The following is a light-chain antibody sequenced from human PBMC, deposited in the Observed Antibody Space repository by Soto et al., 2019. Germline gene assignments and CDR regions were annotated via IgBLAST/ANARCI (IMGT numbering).Light chain of an antibody. V-gene: IGKV3-11*01. J-gene: IGKJ5*01. CDR3: QQRDNWPPLT. CDR1: QSVASF. CDR2: DTS. Sequence: EIVLTQSPATLSLSPGERATLSCRASQSVASFLVWYQQKPGQAPRLLIYDTSNRATGIPARFSGSGSRTDFTLTISSLEPEDFAVYYCQQRDNWPPLTFGQGTRLEIK.